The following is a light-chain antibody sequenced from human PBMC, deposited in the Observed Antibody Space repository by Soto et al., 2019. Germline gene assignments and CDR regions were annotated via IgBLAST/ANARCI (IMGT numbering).Light chain of an antibody. V-gene: IGKV1-5*03. CDR2: KAS. J-gene: IGKJ5*01. CDR3: QQFNSYPIT. CDR1: QTISSW. Sequence: DILMTQSPSTLSASVGDTVAITCRASQTISSWVAWYQQKPGRAPKLLIYKASSLESGVPSRFSGSGSGTEFTLTISSLQPDDFATYYCQQFNSYPITFGQGTRLEIK.